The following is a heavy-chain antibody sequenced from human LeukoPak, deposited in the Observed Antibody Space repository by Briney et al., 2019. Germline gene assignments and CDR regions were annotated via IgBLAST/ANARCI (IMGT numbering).Heavy chain of an antibody. Sequence: GGSLRLSCEASRFSFTNYGMHWVRQAPGKGLEWLAFIWYDGSKKNYADSAEGRFTISRDNSKNMAFLQMNSLTSEDTAIYRCATIAVTGTFDYWGLGTLVTVSS. CDR3: ATIAVTGTFDY. V-gene: IGHV3-30*02. CDR1: RFSFTNYG. CDR2: IWYDGSKK. D-gene: IGHD6-19*01. J-gene: IGHJ4*02.